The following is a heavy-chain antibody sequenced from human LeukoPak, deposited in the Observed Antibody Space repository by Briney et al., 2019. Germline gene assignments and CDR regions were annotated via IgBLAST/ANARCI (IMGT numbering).Heavy chain of an antibody. CDR1: GFTFSSYA. V-gene: IGHV3-30-3*01. J-gene: IGHJ3*02. Sequence: PGRSLRLSCAASGFTFSSYAMHWVRQAPGKGLEWVAVISYDGSNKYYADSVKGRFTISRDNSKNTLYLQMNSLRAEDTAVYYCAKDDNSRGPYDAFDIWGQGTMVTVSS. CDR2: ISYDGSNK. D-gene: IGHD1-20*01. CDR3: AKDDNSRGPYDAFDI.